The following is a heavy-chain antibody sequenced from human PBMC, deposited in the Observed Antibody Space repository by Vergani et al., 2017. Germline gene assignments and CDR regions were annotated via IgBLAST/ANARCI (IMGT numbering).Heavy chain of an antibody. D-gene: IGHD2/OR15-2a*01. CDR3: AKDHSRLSYYFEY. CDR2: ISGSGVST. V-gene: IGHV3-23*01. Sequence: QLLESGGGLVQPGGSLRLSCAASGFTFSSSAMTWVRQAPGKGLEWVSGISGSGVSTYYADSGKGRFTISRDNSKNTLYLQMNSLRAEDTAVYYCAKDHSRLSYYFEYWGQGTLVTVSS. CDR1: GFTFSSSA. J-gene: IGHJ4*02.